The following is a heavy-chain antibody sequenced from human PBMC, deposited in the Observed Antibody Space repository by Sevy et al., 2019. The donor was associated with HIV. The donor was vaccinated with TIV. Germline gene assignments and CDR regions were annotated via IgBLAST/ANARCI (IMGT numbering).Heavy chain of an antibody. CDR2: IIPIFGTA. Sequence: ASVKVSCKASGGTFSSYAISWVRQAPGQGLEWMGGIIPIFGTANYAQKFQGRVTITADESTSTAYMELSSLRSEDTAVYYCARVATSDFYCYYGMDVWGQGTTVTVSS. CDR3: ARVATSDFYCYYGMDV. J-gene: IGHJ6*02. CDR1: GGTFSSYA. V-gene: IGHV1-69*13. D-gene: IGHD5-12*01.